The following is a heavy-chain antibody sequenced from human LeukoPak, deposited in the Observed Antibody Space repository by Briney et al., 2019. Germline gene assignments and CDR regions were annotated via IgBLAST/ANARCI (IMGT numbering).Heavy chain of an antibody. CDR2: IYDSGST. V-gene: IGHV4-61*05. CDR1: GGSISSSSYY. CDR3: TRTSASTAIDY. J-gene: IGHJ4*02. Sequence: SETLSPTCTVSGGSISSSSYYWGWIRQPPGRRLEWIGYIYDSGSTNYNPSLKSRVTMSLDTSKNQFSLKLSSVTAADTAVYYCTRTSASTAIDYWGPGTLVTVSS. D-gene: IGHD4-17*01.